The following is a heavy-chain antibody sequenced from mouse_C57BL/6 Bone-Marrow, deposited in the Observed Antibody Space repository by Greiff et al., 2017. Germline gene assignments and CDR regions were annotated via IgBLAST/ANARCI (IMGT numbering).Heavy chain of an antibody. Sequence: VQLQQPGAELVKPGASVKMSCKASGYTFTSYWITWVKQRPGQGLEWIGDIYPGSGSTNYNEKFKSKATLTVDTSSSTPYRQLSSLTSEDSAVYYCARDSHYWYFDVWVTGTTVTVSS. CDR3: ARDSHYWYFDV. CDR1: GYTFTSYW. CDR2: IYPGSGST. J-gene: IGHJ1*03. D-gene: IGHD2-12*01. V-gene: IGHV1-55*01.